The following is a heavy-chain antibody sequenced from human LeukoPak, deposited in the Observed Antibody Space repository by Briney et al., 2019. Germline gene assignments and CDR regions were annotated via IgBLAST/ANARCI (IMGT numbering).Heavy chain of an antibody. Sequence: GGSLRLSCAASGFTFDDYGMSWVRQAPGKGLEWVSGINWNGGSTGYADSVKGRFTISRDNAKNSLYLQMNSLRAEDTALYYCARDQQIAVAGTGWFDPWGQGTLVTVSS. CDR1: GFTFDDYG. J-gene: IGHJ5*02. D-gene: IGHD6-19*01. CDR3: ARDQQIAVAGTGWFDP. V-gene: IGHV3-20*04. CDR2: INWNGGST.